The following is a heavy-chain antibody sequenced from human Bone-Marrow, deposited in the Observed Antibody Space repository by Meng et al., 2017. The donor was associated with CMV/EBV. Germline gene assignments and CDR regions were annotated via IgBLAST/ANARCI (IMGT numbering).Heavy chain of an antibody. D-gene: IGHD2-2*01. J-gene: IGHJ6*02. CDR2: IFPIFGTA. Sequence: SVKVSCKASGGTFSSYAISWVRQAPGQGLEWMGGIFPIFGTANYAQKFQGRVTITTDESTSTAYMELSSLRSEDTAVYYCARSELRPIRDIVVVPAAPYGMDVWGQGTTVTVSS. CDR1: GGTFSSYA. CDR3: ARSELRPIRDIVVVPAAPYGMDV. V-gene: IGHV1-69*05.